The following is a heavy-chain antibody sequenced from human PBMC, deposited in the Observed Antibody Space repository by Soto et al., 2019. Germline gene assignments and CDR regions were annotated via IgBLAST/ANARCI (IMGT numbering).Heavy chain of an antibody. CDR3: AKEVGDYGDYDEYYFDY. V-gene: IGHV3-23*01. CDR2: ISGSGGST. Sequence: PGGSLRLSCAASGFTFSSYAMSWVRQAPGKGLEWVSAISGSGGSTYYADSVKGRFTISRDNSKNTLYLQMNSLRAEDTAVYYCAKEVGDYGDYDEYYFDYWGQGTLVTISS. CDR1: GFTFSSYA. J-gene: IGHJ4*02. D-gene: IGHD4-17*01.